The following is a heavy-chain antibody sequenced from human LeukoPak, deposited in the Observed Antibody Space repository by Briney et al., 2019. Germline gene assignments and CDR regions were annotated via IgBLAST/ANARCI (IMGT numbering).Heavy chain of an antibody. V-gene: IGHV4-34*01. CDR1: GGSFSGYY. J-gene: IGHJ6*02. CDR3: ARPPTYYYGMDV. Sequence: SETLSLTCAVYGGSFSGYYRSWIRQPPGKGLEWIGEIDHSGSTNYNPSLKSRVTISVDTSKNQFSLKLSSVTAADTAVYYCARPPTYYYGMDVWGQGTTVTVSS. CDR2: IDHSGST.